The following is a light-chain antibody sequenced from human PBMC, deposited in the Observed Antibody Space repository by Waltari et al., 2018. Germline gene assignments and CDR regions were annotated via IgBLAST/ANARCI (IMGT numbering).Light chain of an antibody. V-gene: IGKV4-1*01. J-gene: IGKJ4*01. Sequence: DIVMTQSPDSLAVSLGERATINSKSSQSVLYSSNNKNYLAWYQQKPGQPPKLLIYWASTRESGVPDRFNGSGSGTDFTLTISSLQAEDVAVYYCQQYYSSPPLTFGGGTKVEIK. CDR2: WAS. CDR3: QQYYSSPPLT. CDR1: QSVLYSSNNKNY.